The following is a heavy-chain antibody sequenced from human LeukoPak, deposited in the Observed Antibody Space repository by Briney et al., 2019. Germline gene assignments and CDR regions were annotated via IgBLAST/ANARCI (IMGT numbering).Heavy chain of an antibody. J-gene: IGHJ5*02. CDR1: GYTFTSYG. CDR3: ARATLGYCSSTSCYPKEFDP. V-gene: IGHV1-18*01. Sequence: GASVKVSCKASGYTFTSYGISWVRQAPGQGLEWMGWISAYNGNTNYAQKLQGRVTMTTDTSTSTAYMELRSLRSDDTAVYYCARATLGYCSSTSCYPKEFDPWGQGTLVTVSS. D-gene: IGHD2-2*01. CDR2: ISAYNGNT.